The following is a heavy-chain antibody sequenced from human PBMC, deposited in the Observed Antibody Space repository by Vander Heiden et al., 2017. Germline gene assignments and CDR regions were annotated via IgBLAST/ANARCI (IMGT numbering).Heavy chain of an antibody. CDR2: IDWNDDK. CDR1: GFSLSTSAVG. CDR3: AHRRRRFSITMVRGEYYFDY. Sequence: ITLKESGPTLVKPTQTLTLTCPFSGFSLSTSAVGVVWIRQPPGKALEWLALIDWNDDKRYSPSLKSRLTITKDTSKNQVVLTMTNMDPVDTATDYCAHRRRRFSITMVRGEYYFDYWGQGTLVTVSS. V-gene: IGHV2-5*01. D-gene: IGHD3-10*01. J-gene: IGHJ4*02.